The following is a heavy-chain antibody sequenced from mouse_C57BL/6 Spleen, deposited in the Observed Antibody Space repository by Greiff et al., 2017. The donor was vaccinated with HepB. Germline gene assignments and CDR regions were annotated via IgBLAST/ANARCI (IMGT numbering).Heavy chain of an antibody. CDR2: ISYSGST. D-gene: IGHD1-1*01. V-gene: IGHV3-8*01. CDR1: GYSITSDY. J-gene: IGHJ3*01. Sequence: EVQLKESGPGLAKPSQTLSLPCSVTGYSITSDYWNWIRKFPGNKLEYMGYISYSGSTYYNPSLKSRISITRDTSKNPYYLQLNSVTTEDTATYYCAGSNYGSRSWLAYWGQGTRVTVSA. CDR3: AGSNYGSRSWLAY.